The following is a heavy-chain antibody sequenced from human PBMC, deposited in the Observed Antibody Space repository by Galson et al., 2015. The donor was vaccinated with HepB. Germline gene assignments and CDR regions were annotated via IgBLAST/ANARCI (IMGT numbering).Heavy chain of an antibody. Sequence: SVKVSCKASGGTFSSYAISWVRQAPGQGLEWMGGIIPIFGTANYAQKFQGRVTITADESTSTAYMELSSLRSEDTAVYYCAVGGIVVVPPSSDDAFDIWGQGTMVTVSS. J-gene: IGHJ3*02. CDR2: IIPIFGTA. CDR1: GGTFSSYA. CDR3: AVGGIVVVPPSSDDAFDI. D-gene: IGHD2-2*01. V-gene: IGHV1-69*13.